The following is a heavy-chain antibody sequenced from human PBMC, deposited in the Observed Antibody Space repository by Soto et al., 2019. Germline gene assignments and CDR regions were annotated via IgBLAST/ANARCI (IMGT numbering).Heavy chain of an antibody. J-gene: IGHJ4*02. CDR3: AGAGDSSGYYGYAY. Sequence: QVQLVQAGAEVKKPGASVKVSCKASGYTFTSYYMHWVRQATGPGLEGMGIINPSGGSTSYAQQVQGRVTMTRDTSTSTVYMELSSLRSEDTAVYYCAGAGDSSGYYGYAYWGQGTLVTVSS. CDR1: GYTFTSYY. D-gene: IGHD3-22*01. V-gene: IGHV1-46*01. CDR2: INPSGGST.